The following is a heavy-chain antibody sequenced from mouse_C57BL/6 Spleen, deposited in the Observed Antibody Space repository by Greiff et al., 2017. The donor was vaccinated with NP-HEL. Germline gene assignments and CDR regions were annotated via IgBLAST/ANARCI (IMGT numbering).Heavy chain of an antibody. D-gene: IGHD1-1*01. CDR1: GYAFSSYW. CDR3: ARDYGSPHYFDY. CDR2: IYPGDGDT. V-gene: IGHV1-80*01. J-gene: IGHJ2*01. Sequence: VKLKESGAELVKPGASVKISCKASGYAFSSYWMNWVKQRPGKGLEWIGQIYPGDGDTNYNGKFKGKATLTADKSSSTAYMQLSSLTSEDSAVYFCARDYGSPHYFDYWGQGTTLTVSS.